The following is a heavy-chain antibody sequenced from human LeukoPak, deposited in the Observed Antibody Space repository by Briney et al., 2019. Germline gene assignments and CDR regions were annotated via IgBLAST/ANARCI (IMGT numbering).Heavy chain of an antibody. CDR1: GGSVNRGAYY. CDR3: AREAWAGTLSGWFDP. D-gene: IGHD1-7*01. J-gene: IGHJ5*02. CDR2: IFSSGST. V-gene: IGHV4-31*03. Sequence: KASQTLSLTCTVSGGSVNRGAYYWRWIRQLPGKGLEWIGYIFSSGSTSYNPSLRSRVTVSFDISKNQFFLNLTSVTAADTAVYYCAREAWAGTLSGWFDPWGQGTLVTVSS.